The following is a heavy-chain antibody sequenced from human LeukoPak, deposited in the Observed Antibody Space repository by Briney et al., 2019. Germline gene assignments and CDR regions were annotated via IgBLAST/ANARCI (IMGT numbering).Heavy chain of an antibody. CDR2: IYYSGST. CDR1: GGSISSYY. CDR3: ASLRDILTGPKGYFDL. Sequence: SETLSLTCTVSGGSISSYYWSWIRQPPGRGLEWIGYIYYSGSTNYNPSLKSRVTTSVDTSKNQFSLKLSSVTAADTAVYYCASLRDILTGPKGYFDLWGRGTLVTVSS. V-gene: IGHV4-59*01. D-gene: IGHD3-9*01. J-gene: IGHJ2*01.